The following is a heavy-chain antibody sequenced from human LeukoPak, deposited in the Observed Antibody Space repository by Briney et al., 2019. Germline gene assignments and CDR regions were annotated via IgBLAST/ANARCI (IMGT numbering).Heavy chain of an antibody. CDR3: ARVYYSNSYDYWHFDL. V-gene: IGHV4-34*01. CDR2: INHSGST. CDR1: GGSFSGYY. Sequence: SETLSLTCAVYGGSFSGYYWSWIRQPPGKGLEWIGEINHSGSTNYNPSLKSRVTISVDTSKNQFSLKLSSVTAADTAVYYCARVYYSNSYDYWHFDLWGRGTLVTVSS. D-gene: IGHD4-11*01. J-gene: IGHJ2*01.